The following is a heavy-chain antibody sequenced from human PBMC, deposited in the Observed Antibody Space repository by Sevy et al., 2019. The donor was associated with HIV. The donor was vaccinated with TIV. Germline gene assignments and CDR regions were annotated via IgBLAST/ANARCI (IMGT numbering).Heavy chain of an antibody. CDR1: GYTFNSYV. CDR3: ARAPSGSQGPGQYFQH. Sequence: ASVKVSCKASGYTFNSYVITWVRQAPGQGLEWMGKISGYNGDTKYGQKSQGRVTMTTDPSTSTAYMELRSLKSDDTAVYYCARAPSGSQGPGQYFQHWGQGTLVTVSS. V-gene: IGHV1-18*01. D-gene: IGHD1-26*01. J-gene: IGHJ1*01. CDR2: ISGYNGDT.